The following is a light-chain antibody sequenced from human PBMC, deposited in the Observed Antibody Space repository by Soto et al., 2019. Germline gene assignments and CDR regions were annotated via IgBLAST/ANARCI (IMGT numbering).Light chain of an antibody. V-gene: IGKV3-20*01. Sequence: EIVLTQSPGTLSLSPGERGTLSCRASQSVSSSYLAWYQQKPGQAPRLLIYGASSRATGIPDRFSGSGSGTGLHLTISRIEADDFAVYYCQHDGNSPSWTFGQGTKVEIK. CDR1: QSVSSSY. CDR3: QHDGNSPSWT. J-gene: IGKJ1*01. CDR2: GAS.